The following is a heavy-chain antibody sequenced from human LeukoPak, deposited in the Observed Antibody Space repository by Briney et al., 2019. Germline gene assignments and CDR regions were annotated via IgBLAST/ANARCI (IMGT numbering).Heavy chain of an antibody. D-gene: IGHD3-22*01. J-gene: IGHJ4*02. V-gene: IGHV4-34*01. CDR1: GGSFSGYY. CDR2: INHSGST. Sequence: SETLSLTCAVYGGSFSGYYWSWIRQPPGKGLEWIGEINHSGSTNYNPSLKSRVTISVDTSKNQFSLKLSSVTAADTAVYYCASSYYYDSSGFQWFYWGQGTLVTVSS. CDR3: ASSYYYDSSGFQWFY.